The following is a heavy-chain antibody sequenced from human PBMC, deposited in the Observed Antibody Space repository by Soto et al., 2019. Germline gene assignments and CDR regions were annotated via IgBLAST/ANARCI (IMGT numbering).Heavy chain of an antibody. D-gene: IGHD3-10*01. CDR1: GYTFTSYD. Sequence: ASVKVSCKASGYTFTSYDINWVRQATGQGNEWMGWMNPNSGNTGYAQKFQGRVTMTRNTSISTAYMELSSLRSEDAAVYYCARAMYGSGSYFYYYYYYYMDVWGKGTTVTVSS. V-gene: IGHV1-8*01. CDR3: ARAMYGSGSYFYYYYYYYMDV. CDR2: MNPNSGNT. J-gene: IGHJ6*03.